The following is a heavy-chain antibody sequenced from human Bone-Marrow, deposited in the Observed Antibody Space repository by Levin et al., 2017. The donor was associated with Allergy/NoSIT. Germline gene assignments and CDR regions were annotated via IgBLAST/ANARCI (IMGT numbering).Heavy chain of an antibody. Sequence: GESLKISCAASGFTFSNFGMHWVRQAPGKGLEWVAVISYDGSNKYYVDSVKGRFTISRDNSKNTLYLQMNSLRAEDTAMYYCVNLANWGYCSSANCPQENFDYWGQGTLVTVSS. V-gene: IGHV3-30*18. CDR1: GFTFSNFG. CDR3: VNLANWGYCSSANCPQENFDY. D-gene: IGHD2-2*01. CDR2: ISYDGSNK. J-gene: IGHJ4*02.